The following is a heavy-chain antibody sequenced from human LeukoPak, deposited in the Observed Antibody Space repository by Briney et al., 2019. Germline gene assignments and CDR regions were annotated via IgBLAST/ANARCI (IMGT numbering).Heavy chain of an antibody. CDR2: INPKNAGT. J-gene: IGHJ4*02. D-gene: IGHD6-13*01. CDR1: GYTFTDHY. CDR3: ARTLYIAAAPGGFDY. Sequence: GASVKVSCKASGYTFTDHYIHWVRQAPGQGLEWMGWINPKNAGTNYAQKFQGRVTMTRDTSTGTAYMELSRLRSDDSAVYYCARTLYIAAAPGGFDYWGQGTLVAVSS. V-gene: IGHV1-2*02.